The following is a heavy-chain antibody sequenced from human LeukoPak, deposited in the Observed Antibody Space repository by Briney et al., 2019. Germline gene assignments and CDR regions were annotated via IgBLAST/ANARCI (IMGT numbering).Heavy chain of an antibody. Sequence: PGRSLRLSCAASGFTFSNAGMYWVRQPPGKGLEWVGVIWSDGSNEYYADSVKGRLTISRDNSKDRLYLQMNSLRAEDTALYYCAKGSSGYYYYMDVWGKGTTVIVSS. CDR1: GFTFSNAG. V-gene: IGHV3-33*06. CDR3: AKGSSGYYYYMDV. D-gene: IGHD6-19*01. J-gene: IGHJ6*03. CDR2: IWSDGSNE.